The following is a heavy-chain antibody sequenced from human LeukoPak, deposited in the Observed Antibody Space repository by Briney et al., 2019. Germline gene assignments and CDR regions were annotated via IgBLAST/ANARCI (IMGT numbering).Heavy chain of an antibody. CDR2: IWYGGSNK. V-gene: IGHV3-33*01. J-gene: IGHJ4*02. CDR3: ARDEYFEAKFFDY. Sequence: PGGPLRLSCAASGFTFSSYGMHWVRQAPGKGLEWVAVIWYGGSNKYYADSVKGRFTISRDNSKNTLYLQMNSLRVEDSAVYYCARDEYFEAKFFDYWGQGALVTVSS. D-gene: IGHD3-9*01. CDR1: GFTFSSYG.